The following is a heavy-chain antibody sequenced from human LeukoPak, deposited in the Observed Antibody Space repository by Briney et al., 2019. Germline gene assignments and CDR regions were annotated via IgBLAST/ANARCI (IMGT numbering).Heavy chain of an antibody. CDR1: GFTFSTYG. CDR3: AKNPRSSSVDY. CDR2: IGYDGSNK. D-gene: IGHD6-6*01. Sequence: GGSLRLSCAASGFTFSTYGMHWVRQAPGKGLEWVTFIGYDGSNKYYADAGEGRFTISRDNSKKTVYLQMNSLRAEDTAVYYCAKNPRSSSVDYWGQGTLVTVSS. V-gene: IGHV3-30*02. J-gene: IGHJ4*02.